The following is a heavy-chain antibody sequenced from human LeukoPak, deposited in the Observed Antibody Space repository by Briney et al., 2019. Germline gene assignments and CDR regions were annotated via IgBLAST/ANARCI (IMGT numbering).Heavy chain of an antibody. CDR2: IIPIFGTA. J-gene: IGHJ6*04. CDR3: ARDDCSGGSCYSYTLYYYGMDV. CDR1: GGTFSSYA. V-gene: IGHV1-69*13. Sequence: SVKVSCKASGGTFSSYAISWVRQAPGQGLKWMGGIIPIFGTANYAQKFQGRVTITVDESTSTAYMELSSLRSEDTAVYYCARDDCSGGSCYSYTLYYYGMDVWGKGTTVTVSS. D-gene: IGHD2-15*01.